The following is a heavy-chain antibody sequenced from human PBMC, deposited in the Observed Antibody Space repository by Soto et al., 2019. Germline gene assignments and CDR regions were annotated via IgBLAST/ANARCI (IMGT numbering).Heavy chain of an antibody. D-gene: IGHD1-1*01. CDR1: SGSISSSNW. V-gene: IGHV4-4*02. CDR2: ISHGGTT. Sequence: QVQLQESGPGLVKPSGTLSLTCGVSSGSISSSNWWILVRQPPGRGLEWIGEISHGGTTNYNPSLDSRVTMSLDKSRNQFSLKLSSVTAADTAVYYCATQTYSYNWHRWGQGTLVTVSS. CDR3: ATQTYSYNWHR. J-gene: IGHJ5*02.